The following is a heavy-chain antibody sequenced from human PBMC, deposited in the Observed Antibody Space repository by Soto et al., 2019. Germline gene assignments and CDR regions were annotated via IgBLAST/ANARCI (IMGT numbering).Heavy chain of an antibody. J-gene: IGHJ3*02. CDR2: ISSSSSYI. CDR3: ARVMATITPDAFDI. V-gene: IGHV3-21*01. CDR1: GFTFSSYS. D-gene: IGHD5-12*01. Sequence: EVQLVESGGGLVKPGGSLRLSCAASGFTFSSYSMNWVRQAPGKGLEWVSSISSSSSYIYYADSVKGRFTISRDNAKNLLYLQMNSLRAEDTAVYYCARVMATITPDAFDIWGQGTMVTVSS.